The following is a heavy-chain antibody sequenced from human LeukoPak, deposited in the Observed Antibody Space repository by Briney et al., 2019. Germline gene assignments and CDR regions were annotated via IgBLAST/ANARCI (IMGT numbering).Heavy chain of an antibody. V-gene: IGHV3-23*01. J-gene: IGHJ4*02. CDR2: ISGSGGST. Sequence: PGGSLRLSCAASGFTFSSYAMSWVRQAPGKGLEWVSAISGSGGSTYYADSVKGRFTISRDNSKHTLYLQLNSLRAEDTAVYYCAKHSGSGFDYWGQGTLVTVSS. D-gene: IGHD6-19*01. CDR3: AKHSGSGFDY. CDR1: GFTFSSYA.